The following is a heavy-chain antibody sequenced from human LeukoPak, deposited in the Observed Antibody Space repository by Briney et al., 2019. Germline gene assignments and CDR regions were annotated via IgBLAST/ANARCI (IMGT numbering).Heavy chain of an antibody. J-gene: IGHJ4*02. D-gene: IGHD2-2*01. CDR1: GFTFSSYA. CDR3: ARVGDGGYCSSTSCHGGPSFDY. Sequence: GRSLRLSCAASGFTFSSYAMHWVRQAPGKGLEWVAVISYDGSNKYYADSVKGRFTISRDNSKNTLYLQMNSLRAEDTAVYYCARVGDGGYCSSTSCHGGPSFDYWGQGTLVTVSS. CDR2: ISYDGSNK. V-gene: IGHV3-30-3*01.